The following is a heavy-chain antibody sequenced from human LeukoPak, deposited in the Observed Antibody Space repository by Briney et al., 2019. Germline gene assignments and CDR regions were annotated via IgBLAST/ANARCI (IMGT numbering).Heavy chain of an antibody. V-gene: IGHV3-30*18. Sequence: GGSLRLSCAASGFTFSTYGMHWVRQAPGKGLEWVAVISYDGSNKYYADSVKGRFTISRDNSKNTLYLQMNSLRAEDTAVYYCAKEGLPLVGYFDYWGQGTLVTVSS. CDR3: AKEGLPLVGYFDY. CDR1: GFTFSTYG. CDR2: ISYDGSNK. J-gene: IGHJ4*02. D-gene: IGHD2-8*02.